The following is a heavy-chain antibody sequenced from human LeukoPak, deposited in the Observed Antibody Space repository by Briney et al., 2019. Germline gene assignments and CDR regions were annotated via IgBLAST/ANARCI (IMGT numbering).Heavy chain of an antibody. CDR1: GFTFGSYW. CDR2: INSDGSTT. V-gene: IGHV3-74*01. CDR3: AKAAAGPPRNHFSYGMDV. J-gene: IGHJ6*02. D-gene: IGHD6-13*01. Sequence: PGGSLRLSCAASGFTFGSYWMHWVRQAPGKGPVWVSRINSDGSTTSYADSVKGRFTISRDNSKNTLYLQMNSLRAEDTAVYYCAKAAAGPPRNHFSYGMDVWGQGTTVTVSS.